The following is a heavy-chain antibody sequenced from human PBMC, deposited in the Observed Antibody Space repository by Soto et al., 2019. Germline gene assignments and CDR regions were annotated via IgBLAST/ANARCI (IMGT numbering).Heavy chain of an antibody. Sequence: SETLSLTCTVSGGSVSSGSYYWSWIRQPPGKGLEWIGYIYYSGSTNYNPSLKSRVTISVDTSKNQFSLKLSSVTAADTAVYYCARGGPETGSSWYRRTYYYYYGMDVWGQGTTVTVSS. D-gene: IGHD6-13*01. J-gene: IGHJ6*02. CDR2: IYYSGST. V-gene: IGHV4-61*01. CDR1: GGSVSSGSYY. CDR3: ARGGPETGSSWYRRTYYYYYGMDV.